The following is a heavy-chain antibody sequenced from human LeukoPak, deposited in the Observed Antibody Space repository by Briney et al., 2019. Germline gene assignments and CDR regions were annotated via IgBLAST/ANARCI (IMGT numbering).Heavy chain of an antibody. CDR1: GFTFSTYA. J-gene: IGHJ3*01. D-gene: IGHD5-24*01. CDR3: AMKAVPRPRLHDAFDF. V-gene: IGHV3-23*01. CDR2: VSERGDTT. Sequence: GGSLRLSCVASGFTFSTYAMGWVRQVPGKGLEWVSSVSERGDTTYYADSVKGRFTISRDNSKDTLSLQMNSLRAEDTAVYYCAMKAVPRPRLHDAFDFWGQGTVVSVSS.